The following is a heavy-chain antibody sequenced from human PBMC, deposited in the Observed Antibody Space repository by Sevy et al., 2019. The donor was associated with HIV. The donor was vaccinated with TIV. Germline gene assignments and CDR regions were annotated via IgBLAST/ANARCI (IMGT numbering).Heavy chain of an antibody. CDR3: ARVAWGVWNYQYDYYYYYGMDV. CDR1: GGSISSYY. J-gene: IGHJ6*02. V-gene: IGHV4-59*01. CDR2: IYYSGST. D-gene: IGHD1-7*01. Sequence: SETLSLTCTVSGGSISSYYWSWIRQPPGKGLEWIGYIYYSGSTNYNPSLKSRVTISVDTSKNQFSLKLSSVTAADTAVYYCARVAWGVWNYQYDYYYYYGMDVWGQGTTVTVSS.